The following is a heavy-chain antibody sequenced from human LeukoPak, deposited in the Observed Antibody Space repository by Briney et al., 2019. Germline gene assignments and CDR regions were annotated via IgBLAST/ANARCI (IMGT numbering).Heavy chain of an antibody. J-gene: IGHJ4*02. Sequence: PGGSLRLSCAASGFTFSSYAMHWVRQAPGKGLEWVAVISYDGSNEYYAESVKGRFTISRDSSENTLYLEMNSLRVEDTAVYYCARVGYYSSGPFSYFDYWAREPWSPSPQ. D-gene: IGHD3-10*01. CDR2: ISYDGSNE. CDR3: ARVGYYSSGPFSYFDY. V-gene: IGHV3-30-3*01. CDR1: GFTFSSYA.